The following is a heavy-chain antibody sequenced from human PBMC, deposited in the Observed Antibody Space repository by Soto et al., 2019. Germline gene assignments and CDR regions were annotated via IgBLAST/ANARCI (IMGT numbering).Heavy chain of an antibody. CDR2: IYPGDSDT. Sequence: PGESLKISCKGSGYSFTSYWIGWVRQMPGKGLEWMGIIYPGDSDTRYSPSFQGQVTISADKSISTAYLQWSSLKASDTAMYYCARHPHHYCSGGSCYSGGDAFDIWGQGTMVTVSS. D-gene: IGHD2-15*01. V-gene: IGHV5-51*01. CDR3: ARHPHHYCSGGSCYSGGDAFDI. CDR1: GYSFTSYW. J-gene: IGHJ3*02.